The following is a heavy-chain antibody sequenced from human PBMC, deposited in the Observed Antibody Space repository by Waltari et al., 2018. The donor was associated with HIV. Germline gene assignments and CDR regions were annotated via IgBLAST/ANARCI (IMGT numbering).Heavy chain of an antibody. CDR3: VTDAVAVPLDTAY. CDR2: IKSKNDGGTI. V-gene: IGHV3-15*01. J-gene: IGHJ4*02. CDR1: GFTCINAW. Sequence: EVHLVESGGGLVKPGGSIRVSCTVSGFTCINAWMSWVRQAPGKGLEWLGRIKSKNDGGTIDYAAPVKDRFTILRDDSKHTLYLEMSSLKIEDTGIYYCVTDAVAVPLDTAYWGQGTLVTVSS. D-gene: IGHD2-21*01.